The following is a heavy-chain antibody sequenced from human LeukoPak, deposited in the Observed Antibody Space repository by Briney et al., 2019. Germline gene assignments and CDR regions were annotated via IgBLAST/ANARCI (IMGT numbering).Heavy chain of an antibody. V-gene: IGHV3-30*02. J-gene: IGHJ5*02. CDR3: AKAFIVATGTEGEDWFDP. D-gene: IGHD6-13*01. Sequence: GGSLRLSCAASGFTFSSYGMHWVRQAPGKGLEWVAFIRYDGSNKYYADSVKGRFTISRDNSKNTLYLQMNSLRAEDTAVYYCAKAFIVATGTEGEDWFDPWGQGTLVTVSS. CDR1: GFTFSSYG. CDR2: IRYDGSNK.